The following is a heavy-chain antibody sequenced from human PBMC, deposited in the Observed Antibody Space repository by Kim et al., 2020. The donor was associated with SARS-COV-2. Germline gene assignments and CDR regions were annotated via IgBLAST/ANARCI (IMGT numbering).Heavy chain of an antibody. V-gene: IGHV3-23*01. CDR2: IRADGRT. Sequence: GGSLRLSCVASGFTLSCCAMSWVRQAPGKGLEWVSAIRADGRTYYADSVKGRFTVSRDDSKNTMYLQMNSLRGEDTAKYHCAKLNWNDPTNCWGQGTLVTVSS. CDR3: AKLNWNDPTNC. CDR1: GFTLSCCA. D-gene: IGHD1-20*01. J-gene: IGHJ4*02.